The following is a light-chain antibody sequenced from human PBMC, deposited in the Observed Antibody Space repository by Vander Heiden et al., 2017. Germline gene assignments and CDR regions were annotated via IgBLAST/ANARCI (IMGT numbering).Light chain of an antibody. CDR1: HSNIGNNF. J-gene: IGLJ3*02. V-gene: IGLV1-51*02. CDR3: GTWDTNLSGWV. Sequence: QSVLTQPPSVSAAPGQKVTISCSGSHSNIGNNFVSWYQQLPGTAPKLLIYENNKRPSGIPDRFSGSKSGTSATLGITGLQTGDEADYYCGTWDTNLSGWVFGGGTKLTVL. CDR2: ENN.